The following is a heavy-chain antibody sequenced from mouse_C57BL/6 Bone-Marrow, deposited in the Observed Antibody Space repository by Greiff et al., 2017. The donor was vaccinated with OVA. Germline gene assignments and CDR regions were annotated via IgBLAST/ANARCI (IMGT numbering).Heavy chain of an antibody. J-gene: IGHJ4*01. V-gene: IGHV7-1*01. CDR2: SRNKANDYTT. D-gene: IGHD2-4*01. Sequence: EVKLMESGGGLVQSGRSLRLSCATSGFTFSDFYMEWVRQAPGKGLEWIAASRNKANDYTTEYSASVKGRFIVSRDTSQSILYLQMNALRAEDTAIYYCARDLYDYDRYYAMDYWGQGTSVTVSS. CDR1: GFTFSDFY. CDR3: ARDLYDYDRYYAMDY.